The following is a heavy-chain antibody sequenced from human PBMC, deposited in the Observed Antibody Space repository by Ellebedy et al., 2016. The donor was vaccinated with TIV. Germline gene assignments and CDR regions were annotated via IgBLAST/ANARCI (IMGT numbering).Heavy chain of an antibody. CDR2: INTDTGNP. J-gene: IGHJ4*02. Sequence: AASVKVSCKASGYSFLNYAMNWVRQAPGQGLEWMGWINTDTGNPTYAQGFTGRFVFSLDTSVDTAYLQINSLEAEDTAVYYCARGLVTAAGLHFDYWGQGTLVTVSS. V-gene: IGHV7-4-1*02. CDR1: GYSFLNYA. D-gene: IGHD2-21*02. CDR3: ARGLVTAAGLHFDY.